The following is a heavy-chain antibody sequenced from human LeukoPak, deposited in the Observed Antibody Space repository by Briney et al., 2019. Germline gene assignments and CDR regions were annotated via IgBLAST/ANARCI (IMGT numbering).Heavy chain of an antibody. CDR2: IYSGGST. J-gene: IGHJ4*02. D-gene: IGHD3-9*01. V-gene: IGHV3-53*01. CDR1: GFTVSSNY. CDR3: GYFDQF. Sequence: GGSLRLSCAASGFTVSSNYMSWVRQAPGKGLEWVSVIYSGGSTYYADSVKGRFTISRDTSKNTLYLQMNSLRAADTAVYYCGYFDQFWGQGTLVTVSS.